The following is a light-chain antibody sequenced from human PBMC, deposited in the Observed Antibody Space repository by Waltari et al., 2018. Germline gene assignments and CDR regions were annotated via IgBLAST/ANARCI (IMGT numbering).Light chain of an antibody. Sequence: EIVLTQSPATLSLSPGERATLSCRASQSVGNYLVWYQQKPGQAPRLLIYEASNRATGIPARFSGSGSGADVTLTISSLEPEDFAVYYCQHRSNGPLTFGGGTKVEIK. CDR1: QSVGNY. CDR2: EAS. CDR3: QHRSNGPLT. J-gene: IGKJ4*01. V-gene: IGKV3-11*01.